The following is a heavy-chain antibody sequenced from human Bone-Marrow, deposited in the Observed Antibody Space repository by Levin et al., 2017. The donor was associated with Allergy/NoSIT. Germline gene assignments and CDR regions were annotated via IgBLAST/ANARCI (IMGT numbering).Heavy chain of an antibody. CDR2: ISYDGSNK. V-gene: IGHV3-30-3*01. Sequence: PGGSLRLSCAASGFTFSRYAMHWVRQAPGKGLEWVAVISYDGSNKYYADSVKGRFTISRDNSKNTLYLQMNSLRAEDTAVFYCARAGMTTVSGAYYYYMDGWGKGTTVTVSS. J-gene: IGHJ6*03. D-gene: IGHD4-11*01. CDR3: ARAGMTTVSGAYYYYMDG. CDR1: GFTFSRYA.